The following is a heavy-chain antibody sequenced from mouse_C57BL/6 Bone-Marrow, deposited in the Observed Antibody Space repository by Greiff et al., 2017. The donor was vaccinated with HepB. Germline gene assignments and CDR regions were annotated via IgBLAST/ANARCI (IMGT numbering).Heavy chain of an antibody. CDR1: GFSLTSYG. V-gene: IGHV2-9*01. Sequence: VKLVESGPGLVAPSQSLSISCTVSGFSLTSYGVDWVRQPPGQGLEWLGVIWGGGSTNYYSALMSRLSISKDNSKSQVFLKMNSLQTDDTAMYYCAKQGSSPFAYWGQGTLVTVSA. CDR3: AKQGSSPFAY. CDR2: IWGGGST. J-gene: IGHJ3*01. D-gene: IGHD1-1*01.